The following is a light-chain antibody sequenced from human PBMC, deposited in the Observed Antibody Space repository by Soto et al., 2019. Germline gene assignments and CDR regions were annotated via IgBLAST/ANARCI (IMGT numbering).Light chain of an antibody. V-gene: IGKV1-33*01. CDR1: KDINTY. CDR3: QQYVDLPPT. J-gene: IGKJ4*01. Sequence: DIQMTKSPSSLSASVGDRVTISCQASKDINTYLNWYQQKPGKAPKLLIYDASKLETGVPSRFSGSGSGTDFTFTISSLQPEDIATYYCQQYVDLPPTFGGGTKVESK. CDR2: DAS.